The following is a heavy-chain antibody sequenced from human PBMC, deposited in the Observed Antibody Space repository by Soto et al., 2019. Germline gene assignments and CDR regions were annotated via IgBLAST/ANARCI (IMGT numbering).Heavy chain of an antibody. V-gene: IGHV2-70*01. J-gene: IGHJ6*02. CDR1: RFSLSTSGMC. D-gene: IGHD3-10*01. CDR3: ARITMVRGAPYYYYGMDV. Sequence: SGPTLVNPTQTLTLTSTFSRFSLSTSGMCVSWIRQPPGKALEWLALIDWDDDKYYSTSLKTRLTIPKDTSKNQVVLTMTNMDPVDTATYYCARITMVRGAPYYYYGMDVWGQGTTVTVSS. CDR2: IDWDDDK.